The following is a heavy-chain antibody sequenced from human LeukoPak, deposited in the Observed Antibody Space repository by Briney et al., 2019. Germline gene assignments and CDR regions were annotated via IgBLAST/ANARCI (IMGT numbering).Heavy chain of an antibody. Sequence: PSGTLSLTCAVSGGSISSSNWWSWVRQPPGKGLEWIGEIYHSGSTNYNPSLKSRVTISVDKSKYQFSLKLSSVTAADTAVYYCARAHYYDSSGYYLFDYWGQGTLVTVSS. V-gene: IGHV4-4*02. CDR3: ARAHYYDSSGYYLFDY. CDR1: GGSISSSNW. CDR2: IYHSGST. D-gene: IGHD3-22*01. J-gene: IGHJ4*02.